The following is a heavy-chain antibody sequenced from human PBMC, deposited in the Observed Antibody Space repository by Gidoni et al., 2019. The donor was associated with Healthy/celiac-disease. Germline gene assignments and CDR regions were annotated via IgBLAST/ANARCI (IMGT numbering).Heavy chain of an antibody. J-gene: IGHJ3*02. CDR2: IYYSGST. CDR1: GGSSSLPGYY. CDR3: ARDIVDGDSPLDAFDI. Sequence: QVQLQESGPGLVKPSQTLSLTCPLPGGSSSLPGYYWSWIRQHPGKGLEWIGYIYYSGSTYYNPSLKSRVTISVDTSKNQFSLKLSSVTAADTAVYYCARDIVDGDSPLDAFDIWGQGTMVTVSS. V-gene: IGHV4-31*03. D-gene: IGHD2-15*01.